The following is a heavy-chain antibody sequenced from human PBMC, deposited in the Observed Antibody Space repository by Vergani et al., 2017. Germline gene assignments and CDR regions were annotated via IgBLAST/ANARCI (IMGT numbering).Heavy chain of an antibody. CDR3: ARDMTSSGLTV. CDR2: INPSGGST. V-gene: IGHV1-46*01. CDR1: GYTFTGYY. D-gene: IGHD6-19*01. J-gene: IGHJ6*02. Sequence: QVQLVQSGAEVKKPGASVKVSCKASGYTFTGYYMHWVRQAPGQGLEWMGWINPSGGSTSYAQKFQGRVTMTRDTSTSTVYMELSSLRSEDTAVYYCARDMTSSGLTVWGQGTTVTVSS.